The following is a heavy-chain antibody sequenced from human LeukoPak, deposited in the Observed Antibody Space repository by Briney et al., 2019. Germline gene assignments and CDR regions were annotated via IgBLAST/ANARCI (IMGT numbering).Heavy chain of an antibody. CDR1: GGSISSGDYY. V-gene: IGHV4-30-4*01. CDR2: IYYSGST. CDR3: ARGVGVPAAISFDY. J-gene: IGHJ4*02. D-gene: IGHD2-2*02. Sequence: SETLSLTRTVSGGSISSGDYYWSWIRQPPGKGLELSGYIYYSGSTYYNPSLKSRVTISVDTSKNQFSLKLSSVTAADTAVYYCARGVGVPAAISFDYWGQGTLVTVSS.